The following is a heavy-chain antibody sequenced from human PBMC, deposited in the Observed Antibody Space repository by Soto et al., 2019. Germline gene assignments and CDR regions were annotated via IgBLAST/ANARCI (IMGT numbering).Heavy chain of an antibody. Sequence: SETLSLTCTVSGGSISSGDYYWSWIRQPPGKGLEWIGYIYYSGSTYYNPSLKSRVTISVDTSKNQFSLKLSSVTAADTAVYYCARGAGTTGTSSHFDYWGQGTLVTVSS. D-gene: IGHD1-1*01. CDR3: ARGAGTTGTSSHFDY. CDR1: GGSISSGDYY. V-gene: IGHV4-30-4*02. CDR2: IYYSGST. J-gene: IGHJ4*02.